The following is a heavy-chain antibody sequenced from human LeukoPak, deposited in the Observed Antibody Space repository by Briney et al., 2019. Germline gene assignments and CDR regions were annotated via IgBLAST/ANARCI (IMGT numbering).Heavy chain of an antibody. D-gene: IGHD6-19*01. CDR1: GFTFSSYA. CDR2: ISGSGGST. V-gene: IGHV3-23*01. CDR3: AKSDSGWTYYYYGMDV. Sequence: PGGSLRLSCAASGFTFSSYAMSWVRQAPGKGLECVSAISGSGGSTYYADSVKGRFTISRDNSKNTLYLQMSSLRAEDTAVYYCAKSDSGWTYYYYGMDVWGQGTTVTVSS. J-gene: IGHJ6*02.